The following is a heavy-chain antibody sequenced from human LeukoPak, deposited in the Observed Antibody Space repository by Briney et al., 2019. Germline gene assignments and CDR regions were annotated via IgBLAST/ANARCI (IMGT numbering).Heavy chain of an antibody. Sequence: PSETLSLTCAVSGGSITSGGYSWNWIRQAPGKGLEWIGYMYHSEKTYYNPSLKSRVTISVDTSKNQFSLKLSSVTAADTAVYYCARGQENCGGDCGVAYWGQGTLVTVSS. J-gene: IGHJ4*02. V-gene: IGHV4-30-2*01. D-gene: IGHD2-21*02. CDR3: ARGQENCGGDCGVAY. CDR2: MYHSEKT. CDR1: GGSITSGGYS.